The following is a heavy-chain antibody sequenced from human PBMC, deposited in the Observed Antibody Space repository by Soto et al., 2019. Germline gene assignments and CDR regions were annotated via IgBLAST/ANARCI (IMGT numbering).Heavy chain of an antibody. CDR3: ARGLRAKRGHCSGGSCYPFDY. D-gene: IGHD2-15*01. J-gene: IGHJ4*02. V-gene: IGHV3-33*01. CDR1: GFTFSSYG. CDR2: IWYDGSNK. Sequence: GGSLRLSCAASGFTFSSYGMHWVRQAPGKGLEWVAVIWYDGSNKYYADSVKGRFTISRDNSKNTLYLQMNSLRAEDTAVYYCARGLRAKRGHCSGGSCYPFDYWGQGTLVTVSS.